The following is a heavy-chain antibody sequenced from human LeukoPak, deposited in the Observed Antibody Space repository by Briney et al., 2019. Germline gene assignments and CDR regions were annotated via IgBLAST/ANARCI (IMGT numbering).Heavy chain of an antibody. J-gene: IGHJ6*03. CDR2: MNPNSGNT. Sequence: ASVTVSCKASGYTFTSYDINWVRQATGQGLEWMGWMNPNSGNTGYAQKFQGRVTMTRNTSISTAYMELSSLRSEDTAVYYCARDRMSSSFYYYYMDVWGKGTTVTVSS. CDR1: GYTFTSYD. CDR3: ARDRMSSSFYYYYMDV. V-gene: IGHV1-8*01. D-gene: IGHD6-6*01.